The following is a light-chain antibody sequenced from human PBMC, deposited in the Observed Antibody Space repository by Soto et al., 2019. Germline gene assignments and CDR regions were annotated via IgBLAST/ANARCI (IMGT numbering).Light chain of an antibody. Sequence: QSVLTQPPSASGSLGQSVTISCTATSSDVGGYNYVSWHQQHPGKAPKVMIYEVTKRPPGVPDRFSGSKSGNTASLTVSGLQAEDEADYYCSSFAGGGNPVLLGGGTKLTVL. V-gene: IGLV2-8*01. CDR2: EVT. CDR1: SSDVGGYNY. CDR3: SSFAGGGNPVL. J-gene: IGLJ2*01.